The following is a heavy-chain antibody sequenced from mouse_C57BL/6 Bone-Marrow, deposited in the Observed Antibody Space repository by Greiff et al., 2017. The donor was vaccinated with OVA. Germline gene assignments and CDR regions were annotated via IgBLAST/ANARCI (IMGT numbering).Heavy chain of an antibody. J-gene: IGHJ2*01. CDR3: ARDSLITTVVAVDY. V-gene: IGHV1-19*01. D-gene: IGHD1-1*01. CDR2: INPYNGGT. CDR1: GYTFTDYY. Sequence: EVKLQESGPVLVKPGASVKMSCKASGYTFTDYYMNWVKQSHGKSLEWIGVINPYNGGTSYNQKFKGKATLTVDKSSSTAYMELNSLTSEDSAVYYCARDSLITTVVAVDYWGQGTTLTVSS.